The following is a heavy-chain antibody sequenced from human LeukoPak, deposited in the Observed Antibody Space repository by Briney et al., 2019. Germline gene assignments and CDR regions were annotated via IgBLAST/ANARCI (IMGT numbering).Heavy chain of an antibody. CDR3: AKGYDFLYY. D-gene: IGHD3-3*01. V-gene: IGHV3-23*01. J-gene: IGHJ4*02. Sequence: GASLRLSCAASGFTFSSYAMSWARQAPGKGLEWVSDISGSGGNTYYADSVKGRFTISRDNSKNTLSLQMNSLRAEDTAVYYCAKGYDFLYYWGQGTLVTASS. CDR2: ISGSGGNT. CDR1: GFTFSSYA.